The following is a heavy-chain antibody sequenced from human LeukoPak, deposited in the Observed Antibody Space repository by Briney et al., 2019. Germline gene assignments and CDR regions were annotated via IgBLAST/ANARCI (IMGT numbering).Heavy chain of an antibody. CDR1: GFTFSSYA. CDR2: ISGSGGST. J-gene: IGHJ4*02. CDR3: ANLLAAANFDY. D-gene: IGHD6-13*01. Sequence: GGSLRLPCAASGFTFSSYAMSWVRQAPGKGLEWVSAISGSGGSTYYADSVKGRFTISRDNSKNTLYLQMNSLRAEDTAVYYCANLLAAANFDYWGQGTLVTVSS. V-gene: IGHV3-23*01.